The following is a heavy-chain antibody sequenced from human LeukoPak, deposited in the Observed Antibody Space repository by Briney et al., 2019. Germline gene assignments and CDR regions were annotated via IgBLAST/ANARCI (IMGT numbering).Heavy chain of an antibody. CDR2: VRTDGSDK. CDR1: GFTLRCCG. J-gene: IGHJ6*03. V-gene: IGHV3-30*02. CDR3: ARDPYSGGYGDYYYYYLDV. D-gene: IGHD1-26*01. Sequence: GGSLRLSCAASGFTLRCCGMHWVRQAPGKGLEWVAFVRTDGSDKYYADSVKGRFTISRDNSKNTLYLDMSSLRAEDTAVYYCARDPYSGGYGDYYYYYLDVWGKGTTVTISS.